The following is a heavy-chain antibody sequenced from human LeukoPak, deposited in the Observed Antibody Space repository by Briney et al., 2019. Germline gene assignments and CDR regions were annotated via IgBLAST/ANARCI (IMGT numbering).Heavy chain of an antibody. D-gene: IGHD6-6*01. J-gene: IGHJ6*03. CDR2: MNPNSGNT. CDR1: GYTFTSYD. Sequence: ASVKVSCKASGYTFTSYDINWVRQATGRGLEWMGWMNPNSGNTGYAQKFQGRVTMTRSTSISTAYMELSSLRSEDTAVYYCARQSPIPGFSSAYYYYMDVWGKGTTVTVSS. CDR3: ARQSPIPGFSSAYYYYMDV. V-gene: IGHV1-8*01.